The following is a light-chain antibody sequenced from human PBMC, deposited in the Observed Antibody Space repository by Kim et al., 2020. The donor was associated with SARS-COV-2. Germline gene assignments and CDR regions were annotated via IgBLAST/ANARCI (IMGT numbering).Light chain of an antibody. J-gene: IGKJ4*01. V-gene: IGKV3-11*01. CDR3: QQRSNWPLFT. CDR2: DAS. Sequence: EIVLTQSPATLSLSPGEGATLSCRASQSVSSYLAWYQQKPGQAPRLLIYDASNRATGIPARFSGSGSGTDFTLTISSLEPEDFAVYYCQQRSNWPLFTFGGGTKVDIK. CDR1: QSVSSY.